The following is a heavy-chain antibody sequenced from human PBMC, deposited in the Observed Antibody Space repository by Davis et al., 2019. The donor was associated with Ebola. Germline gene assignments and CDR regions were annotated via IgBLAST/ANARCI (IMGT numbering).Heavy chain of an antibody. CDR1: GDSISSSSYS. CDR2: VYYSGST. J-gene: IGHJ6*02. CDR3: ARGEGDYYYGMDV. Sequence: MPSETLSLTCTVSGDSISSSSYSWGWIRQPPGKGLEWIGSVYYSGSTYYNPSLKSRVTISVDTSKNQFSLKVYSVTAADTAVYYCARGEGDYYYGMDVWG. D-gene: IGHD3-16*01. V-gene: IGHV4-39*01.